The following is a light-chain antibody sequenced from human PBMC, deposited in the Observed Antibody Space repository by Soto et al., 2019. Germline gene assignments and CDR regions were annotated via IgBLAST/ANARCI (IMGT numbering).Light chain of an antibody. J-gene: IGKJ2*01. V-gene: IGKV3D-15*01. CDR3: QVYNNWPPYT. CDR2: GAS. CDR1: QSVGSN. Sequence: IVMTQSPATLSVPPGERATLSCRASQSVGSNLAWYQQKPGQAPRLLIYGASTRATGIPARFSGGGSGTEFTLTISSLQSEDFAVYYCQVYNNWPPYTFGQGTKLEIK.